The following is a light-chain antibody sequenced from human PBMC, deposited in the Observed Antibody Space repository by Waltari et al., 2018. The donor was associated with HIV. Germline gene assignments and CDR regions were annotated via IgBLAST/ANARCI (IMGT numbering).Light chain of an antibody. Sequence: EIVMTQSQATLSVSPGERATLSCRASQSISSNLAWYQQKPGQAPRLLIYGASTRATGIPARFSGSGSGTEFTLTISSLQSEDFAIYYCQQYNNWPPVTFGQGTRLEIK. V-gene: IGKV3-15*01. CDR3: QQYNNWPPVT. CDR1: QSISSN. J-gene: IGKJ5*01. CDR2: GAS.